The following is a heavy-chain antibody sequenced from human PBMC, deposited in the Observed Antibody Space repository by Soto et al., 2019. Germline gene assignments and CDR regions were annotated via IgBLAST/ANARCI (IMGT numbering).Heavy chain of an antibody. CDR3: AKIGRSPEFSLEAHRVNDAFDI. D-gene: IGHD1-1*01. V-gene: IGHV3-23*01. CDR1: GFTFSSYA. CDR2: ISGSGGST. J-gene: IGHJ3*02. Sequence: GGSLRLSCAASGFTFSSYAMSWVRQAPGKGLEWVSAISGSGGSTYYADSVKGRFTISRDNSKNTLYLQMNSLRAEDTAVYYCAKIGRSPEFSLEAHRVNDAFDIWGQGTMVTVSS.